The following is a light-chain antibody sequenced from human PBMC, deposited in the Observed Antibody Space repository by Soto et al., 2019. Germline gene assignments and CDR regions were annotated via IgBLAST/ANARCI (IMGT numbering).Light chain of an antibody. J-gene: IGKJ2*01. Sequence: EIVLTQSPGTLSLSPGERATLSCRASQSVSSTYLAWYQQKPGQAPRLLIYGASSRAPGIPDRFSGSGSGTDFTLTISRLEPEDFAVYYCQQYDNSLYTFGQGTKLEIK. CDR3: QQYDNSLYT. V-gene: IGKV3-20*01. CDR2: GAS. CDR1: QSVSSTY.